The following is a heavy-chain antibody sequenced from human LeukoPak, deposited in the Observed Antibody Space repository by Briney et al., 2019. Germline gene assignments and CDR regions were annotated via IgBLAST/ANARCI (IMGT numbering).Heavy chain of an antibody. Sequence: GGSLRLSRAPSGFTLTGFWMSWVRHAPGKGLEWVANINQDGREQNYVDSVKGRFTLSRDNAKSSLYLQMNSLRAEDTAVYYCARDQVGPEDWGQGTLVTVSS. CDR1: GFTLTGFW. V-gene: IGHV3-7*01. J-gene: IGHJ4*02. CDR2: INQDGREQ. CDR3: ARDQVGPED. D-gene: IGHD1-26*01.